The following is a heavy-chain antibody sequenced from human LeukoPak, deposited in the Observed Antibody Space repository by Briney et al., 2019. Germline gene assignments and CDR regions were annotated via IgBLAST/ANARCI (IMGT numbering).Heavy chain of an antibody. J-gene: IGHJ4*02. Sequence: PGGSLRLSCAASGFTFSSYAMNWVRQAPGKGLEWVSAISGSTGSTYYADSVKGRFTISRDNSKNTLYLQMNSLRAEDTGVYYCAKRGYCTTTSCYTSDFDYWGQGTLVTVSS. CDR2: ISGSTGST. CDR1: GFTFSSYA. V-gene: IGHV3-23*01. D-gene: IGHD2-2*02. CDR3: AKRGYCTTTSCYTSDFDY.